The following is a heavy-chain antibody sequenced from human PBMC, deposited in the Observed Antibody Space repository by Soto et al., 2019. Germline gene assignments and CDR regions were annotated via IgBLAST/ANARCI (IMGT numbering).Heavy chain of an antibody. J-gene: IGHJ4*02. CDR2: ISSSGSTI. CDR3: ARPTKYYDFWSGFSLAFDY. CDR1: GFTFSSYE. V-gene: IGHV3-48*03. D-gene: IGHD3-3*01. Sequence: GGSLRLSCAASGFTFSSYEMNWVRQAPGKWLEWVSYISSSGSTIYYADSVKGRFTISRDNAKNSLYLQMNSLRAEDTAVYYCARPTKYYDFWSGFSLAFDYWGQGXLVT.